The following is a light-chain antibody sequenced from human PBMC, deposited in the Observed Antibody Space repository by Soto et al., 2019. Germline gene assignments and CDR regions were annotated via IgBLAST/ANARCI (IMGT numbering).Light chain of an antibody. CDR2: GAS. V-gene: IGKV3-15*01. J-gene: IGKJ1*01. CDR3: QQYGSSPRT. Sequence: ETVMTQSPATLSVSPGERATLSCRASQSVSSKLAWYQQKPGQAPRLLIYGASTRATGIPARFSGSGSGTDFTLTISRLEPEDFAVYYCQQYGSSPRTFGQGTKVDIK. CDR1: QSVSSK.